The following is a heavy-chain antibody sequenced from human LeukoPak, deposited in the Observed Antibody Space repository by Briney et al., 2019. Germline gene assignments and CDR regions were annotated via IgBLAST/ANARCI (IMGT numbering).Heavy chain of an antibody. D-gene: IGHD6-19*01. J-gene: IGHJ4*02. CDR3: ATKQWLAPPPDS. CDR2: INTDGTVT. CDR1: GFTFSKYW. V-gene: IGHV3-74*01. Sequence: GGSLRLSCAAYGFTFSKYWMLWVRQAPGKGLESVSRINTDGTVTTYADSVKGRFTVSRDNADNTMFLQMNSVRDEDTAVYYCATKQWLAPPPDSWGQGTPVTVSS.